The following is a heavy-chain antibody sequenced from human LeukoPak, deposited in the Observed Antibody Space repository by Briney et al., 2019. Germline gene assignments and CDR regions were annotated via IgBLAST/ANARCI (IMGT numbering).Heavy chain of an antibody. J-gene: IGHJ4*02. D-gene: IGHD2-21*02. CDR1: GFTFGSYS. V-gene: IGHV3-21*01. CDR3: ARDFAYCGGDCPPDY. CDR2: ISSSSGYI. Sequence: GGSLRLSCAASGFTFGSYSMNWVRQAPGKGLEWVSSISSSSGYIYYADSVKGRFTISRDNAKNSLYLQMNSLRAEDTAVYYCARDFAYCGGDCPPDYWGQGTLVTVSS.